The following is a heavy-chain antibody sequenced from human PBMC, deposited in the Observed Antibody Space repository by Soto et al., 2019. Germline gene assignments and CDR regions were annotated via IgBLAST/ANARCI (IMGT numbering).Heavy chain of an antibody. CDR3: ARHPSSSWSNWFDP. Sequence: TCTVSGGSISSYYWSWIRQPPGKGLEYIGYIYYSGSTNYNPSLKSRITISVDTSKNQFSLKLISVTAADTAVYYCARHPSSSWSNWFDPWGQGTLVTVSS. CDR1: GGSISSYY. V-gene: IGHV4-59*08. J-gene: IGHJ5*02. D-gene: IGHD6-13*01. CDR2: IYYSGST.